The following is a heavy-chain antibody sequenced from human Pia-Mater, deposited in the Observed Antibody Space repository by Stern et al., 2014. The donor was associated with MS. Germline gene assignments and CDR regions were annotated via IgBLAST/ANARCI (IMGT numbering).Heavy chain of an antibody. V-gene: IGHV3-9*01. CDR1: GFTFNDYA. Sequence: EVQLVESGGGLVQPGRSLRLSCVASGFTFNDYAMHWVRQVPGKGLEWVSGIRWNSDSIGYADSGRGRFTISRDNAKNSLYLQMNSLRTEDTAFYYCTKDIGVTTASLGYWGQGTLVTVSS. CDR2: IRWNSDSI. CDR3: TKDIGVTTASLGY. J-gene: IGHJ4*02. D-gene: IGHD4-17*01.